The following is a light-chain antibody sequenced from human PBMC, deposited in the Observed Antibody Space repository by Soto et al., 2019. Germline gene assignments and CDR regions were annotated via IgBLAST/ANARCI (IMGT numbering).Light chain of an antibody. J-gene: IGLJ1*01. V-gene: IGLV2-23*01. CDR3: CSNAAGSTYV. CDR2: EAS. Sequence: QSVLTQPASVSGSPGQSITIAWTGTSSDGGSHNLVSWYQHFPGKAPKLIIFEASKRPSGVSNRFSGSKSGRTASLAISGLQAEDEADYYCCSNAAGSTYVFGSGTTVTVL. CDR1: SSDGGSHNL.